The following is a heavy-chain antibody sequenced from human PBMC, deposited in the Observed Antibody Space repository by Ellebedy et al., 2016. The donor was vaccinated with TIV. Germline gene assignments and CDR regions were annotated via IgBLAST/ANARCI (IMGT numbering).Heavy chain of an antibody. CDR1: GYTFTSYD. CDR3: ARVRPQRNWFDP. CDR2: MNPNSGNT. Sequence: ASVKVSXKASGYTFTSYDINWVRQATGQGLEWMGWMNPNSGNTGYAQKFQGRVTMTRNTSISTAYMELSSLRSEDTAVYYCARVRPQRNWFDPWGQGTLVTVSS. V-gene: IGHV1-8*01. J-gene: IGHJ5*02.